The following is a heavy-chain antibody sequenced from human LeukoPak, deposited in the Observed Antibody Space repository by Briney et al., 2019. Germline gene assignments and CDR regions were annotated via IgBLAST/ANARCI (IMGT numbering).Heavy chain of an antibody. J-gene: IGHJ3*02. CDR1: GGSISSSSYY. D-gene: IGHD3-22*01. V-gene: IGHV4-39*01. Sequence: KTSETLSLTCTGSGGSISSSSYYWGWIRQPPGKGLERIGNIYYNGSTYDNSSLESRVTISVDTSKNQFSLRLSSVTAADTAVYYCARRTPILKNYDSDPIDAFDIWGQGTMVTVSS. CDR2: IYYNGST. CDR3: ARRTPILKNYDSDPIDAFDI.